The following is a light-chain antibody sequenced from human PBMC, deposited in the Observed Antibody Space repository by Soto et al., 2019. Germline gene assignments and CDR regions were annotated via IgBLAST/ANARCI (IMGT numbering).Light chain of an antibody. J-gene: IGLJ2*01. V-gene: IGLV2-8*01. Sequence: QSALTQPPSASGSPGQSVTISCTGTSSDVGRFNFVSWFQQHPGKAPKALIYEVTKRPSGVPDRFSASKSGNTASLTVSGLQAEDEADYYCSSYAGSSNVVFGGGTKVTVL. CDR3: SSYAGSSNVV. CDR1: SSDVGRFNF. CDR2: EVT.